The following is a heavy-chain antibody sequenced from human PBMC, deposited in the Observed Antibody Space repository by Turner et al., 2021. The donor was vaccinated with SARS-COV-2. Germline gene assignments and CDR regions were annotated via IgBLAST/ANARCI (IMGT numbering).Heavy chain of an antibody. V-gene: IGHV3-7*03. J-gene: IGHJ4*02. CDR3: ATGGYSYHH. CDR1: GLTFSSYW. CDR2: IKQDESEK. Sequence: EVQVVASGGGLVQPGGSVRLSCPVSGLTFSSYWMSWVRQAPGKGLEWVANIKQDESEKNNVDSVKGRFTISRDNAKISLYLQMNSLIAEDTAVYYCATGGYSYHHWGQGTLVTISS. D-gene: IGHD5-18*01.